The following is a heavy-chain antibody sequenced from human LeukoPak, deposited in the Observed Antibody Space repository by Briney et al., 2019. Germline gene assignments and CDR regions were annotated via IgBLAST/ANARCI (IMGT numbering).Heavy chain of an antibody. V-gene: IGHV4-31*03. Sequence: PLQTLSLTRTLSVGSISSGGYYWSWIRQHPGKGLEWIGYIHYSGSPYYHPSLKTRVTLSVDTSKYQFSRKLSSVTATDTAVYYCARETAYGGNSGPYYYYYYMDVWGEGTTVTVSS. CDR2: IHYSGSP. J-gene: IGHJ6*03. CDR3: ARETAYGGNSGPYYYYYYMDV. CDR1: VGSISSGGYY. D-gene: IGHD4-23*01.